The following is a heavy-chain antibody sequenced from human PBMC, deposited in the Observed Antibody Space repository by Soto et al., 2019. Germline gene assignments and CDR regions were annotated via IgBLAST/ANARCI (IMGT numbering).Heavy chain of an antibody. V-gene: IGHV1-18*01. CDR2: ISAYNGNT. Sequence: ASVKVSCKASGYTFTSYGISWVRQAPGQGLEWMGWISAYNGNTNYAQKLQGRVTMTTDTSTSTAYMELRSLRSNDTAVYFCTKPRSSLQWPPFDPWGHGTLVTVS. D-gene: IGHD6-19*01. CDR1: GYTFTSYG. J-gene: IGHJ5*02. CDR3: TKPRSSLQWPPFDP.